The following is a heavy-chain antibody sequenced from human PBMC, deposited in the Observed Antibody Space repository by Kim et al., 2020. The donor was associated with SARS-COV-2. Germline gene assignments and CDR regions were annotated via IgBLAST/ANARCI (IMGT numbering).Heavy chain of an antibody. J-gene: IGHJ6*02. CDR2: IYYSGST. D-gene: IGHD4-17*01. V-gene: IGHV4-59*13. Sequence: SETLSLTCTVSGGSISSYYWSWIRQPPGKGLEWIGYIYYSGSTNYNPSLKSRVTISLDTSKNQFSLELSSVTAADTAVYYCAREGTTVIPYYYGMDVWGQGTTVTVSS. CDR1: GGSISSYY. CDR3: AREGTTVIPYYYGMDV.